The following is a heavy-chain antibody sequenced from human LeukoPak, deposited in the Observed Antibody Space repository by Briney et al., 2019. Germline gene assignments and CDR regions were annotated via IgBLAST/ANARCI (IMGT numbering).Heavy chain of an antibody. J-gene: IGHJ4*02. V-gene: IGHV1-2*02. CDR2: INPNSGGT. CDR1: GYTFTGYY. Sequence: ASVKVSCKASGYTFTGYYMHWVRQAPGQGLEWMGWINPNSGGTNYAQKFQGRVTMTRDTSISTAYMELSRLRSDDSAIYYCARGRGSWYDSSGSPYIRFDYWGQGTLVTVSS. CDR3: ARGRGSWYDSSGSPYIRFDY. D-gene: IGHD3-22*01.